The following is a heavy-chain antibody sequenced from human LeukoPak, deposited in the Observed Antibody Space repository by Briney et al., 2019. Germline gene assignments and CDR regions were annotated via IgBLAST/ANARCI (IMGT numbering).Heavy chain of an antibody. V-gene: IGHV1-46*01. Sequence: GASVKVSCKASGYTFTSYYMHWVRQAPGQGLEWMGIINPSGGSTSYAQKFQGRVTMTTDTSTSTAYMELRSLRSDDTAVYYCARDLGYYYGSGSYIDFDYWGQGTLVTVSS. J-gene: IGHJ4*02. CDR1: GYTFTSYY. D-gene: IGHD3-10*01. CDR3: ARDLGYYYGSGSYIDFDY. CDR2: INPSGGST.